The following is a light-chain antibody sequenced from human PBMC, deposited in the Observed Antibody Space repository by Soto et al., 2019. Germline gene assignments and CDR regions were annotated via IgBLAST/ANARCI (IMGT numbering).Light chain of an antibody. CDR2: EGS. J-gene: IGLJ1*01. CDR1: SSDVGSYNL. Sequence: QSALNQPASVSGSPGPSIPISSTGTSSDVGSYNLVSWYQQHPGKAPKLMIYEGSKRPSGVSNRFSGSKSGNTASLTISGLQAEDEADYYCCSYAGSSTSFGTGTKVTVL. CDR3: CSYAGSSTS. V-gene: IGLV2-23*01.